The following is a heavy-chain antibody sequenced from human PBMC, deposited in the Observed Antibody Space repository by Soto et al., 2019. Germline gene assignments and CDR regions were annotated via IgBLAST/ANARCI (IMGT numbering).Heavy chain of an antibody. CDR1: GGTFSTYT. CDR3: ARGAGYSGSGFDY. V-gene: IGHV1-69*02. Sequence: QVQLVQSGAEVKKPGSSVKVSCKTSGGTFSTYTLSWVRQAAGQGLEWMGRIIPVLDNTNYAQKFQGRVTMTADTSASTAYMDLSSLKSDDTAFYFCARGAGYSGSGFDYWGQGTLVSVSS. CDR2: IIPVLDNT. D-gene: IGHD5-12*01. J-gene: IGHJ4*02.